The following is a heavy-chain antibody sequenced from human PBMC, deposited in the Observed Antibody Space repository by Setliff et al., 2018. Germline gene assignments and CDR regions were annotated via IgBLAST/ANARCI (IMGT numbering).Heavy chain of an antibody. CDR3: AKVQESIVGALEY. J-gene: IGHJ4*02. CDR2: ISGSSGGI. D-gene: IGHD1-26*01. Sequence: PGGSLRLSCAASGFTFSGYYMTWIRQAPGKGLEWVSYISGSSGGIYYADSVKGRFTISRDNAKKSLYMEMNSLRAEETAVYYCAKVQESIVGALEYWGQGALVTVSS. V-gene: IGHV3-11*04. CDR1: GFTFSGYY.